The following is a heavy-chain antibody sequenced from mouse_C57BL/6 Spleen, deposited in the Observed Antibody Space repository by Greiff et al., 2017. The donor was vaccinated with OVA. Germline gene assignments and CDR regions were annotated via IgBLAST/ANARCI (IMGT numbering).Heavy chain of an antibody. D-gene: IGHD2-4*01. Sequence: EVKLQESGPGLVKPSQSLSLTCSVTGYSITSGYYWNWIRQFPGNKLEWMGYISYDGSNNYNPSLKNRISITRDTSKNQFFLKLNSVTTEDTATYYCARDYYDYDWGQGTLVTVSA. CDR2: ISYDGSN. CDR3: ARDYYDYD. CDR1: GYSITSGYY. J-gene: IGHJ3*01. V-gene: IGHV3-6*01.